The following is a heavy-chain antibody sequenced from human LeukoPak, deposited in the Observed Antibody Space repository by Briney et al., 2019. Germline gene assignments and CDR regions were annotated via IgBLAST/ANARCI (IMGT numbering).Heavy chain of an antibody. CDR1: GFTFDDYA. Sequence: GGSLRLSCAASGFTFDDYAMHWVRQAPGKGLEWVAGISWNSGSIGYADSVKGRFTISRDNAKNSLYLQMNSLRAEDMALYHCAKDISPKRTGAFDIWGQGTMVTVSS. J-gene: IGHJ3*02. V-gene: IGHV3-9*03. CDR2: ISWNSGSI. CDR3: AKDISPKRTGAFDI. D-gene: IGHD1-14*01.